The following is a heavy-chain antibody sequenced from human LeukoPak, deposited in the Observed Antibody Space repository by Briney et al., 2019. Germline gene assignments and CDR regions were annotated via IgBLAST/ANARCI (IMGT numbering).Heavy chain of an antibody. CDR3: ARGGSSSWKPAPYYFDY. D-gene: IGHD6-13*01. CDR1: GGTFSSYA. J-gene: IGHJ4*02. CDR2: IIPIFGIA. Sequence: GASAKVSCKASGGTFSSYAISWVRQAPGQGLEWMGRIIPIFGIANYAQKFQGRVTITADKSTSTAYMELSSLRSEDTAVYYCARGGSSSWKPAPYYFDYWGQGTLVTVSS. V-gene: IGHV1-69*04.